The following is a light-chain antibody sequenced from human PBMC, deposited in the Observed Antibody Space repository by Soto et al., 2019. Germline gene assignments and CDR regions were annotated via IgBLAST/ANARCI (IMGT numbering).Light chain of an antibody. J-gene: IGLJ2*01. CDR3: QSYDSSTHVV. Sequence: LTQPHSVSEFPGKTVTISCTRSGGGIASNYVQWYQQRPGSAPTTVIYEDNQRHSGVPDRFSGSIHSSSNSASLNISVLKTEDESDSYCQSYDSSTHVVFGGGTKLTLL. CDR1: GGGIASNY. V-gene: IGLV6-57*04. CDR2: EDN.